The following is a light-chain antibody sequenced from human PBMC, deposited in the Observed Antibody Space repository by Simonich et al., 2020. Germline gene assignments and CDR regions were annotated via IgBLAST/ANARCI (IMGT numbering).Light chain of an antibody. J-gene: IGLJ2*01. V-gene: IGLV2-14*01. CDR1: SSDVGGYNY. CDR2: DVI. CDR3: SSYTSSSTLV. Sequence: QSALTQPASVSGSPGQSITISCTGTSSDVGGYNYVSWYQKHPGKAPKLMIYDVIKRPSGVANRFSGSKSGNTASLTISGLQAEDEADYYCSSYTSSSTLVFGGGTKLTVL.